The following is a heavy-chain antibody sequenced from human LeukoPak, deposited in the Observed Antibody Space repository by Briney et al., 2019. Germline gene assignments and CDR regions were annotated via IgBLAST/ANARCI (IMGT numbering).Heavy chain of an antibody. CDR1: GFTFSSYA. V-gene: IGHV3-30-3*01. J-gene: IGHJ4*02. CDR2: ISYDGSNK. CDR3: ARDHYGDYVPDY. D-gene: IGHD4-17*01. Sequence: PGGSLRLSCAASGFTFSSYAMHWVRQAPGKGLEWVAVISYDGSNKYYADSVKGRFTISRDNSKNTLYLQMNSLRAEDTAVYYCARDHYGDYVPDYWGQGTLVTVSS.